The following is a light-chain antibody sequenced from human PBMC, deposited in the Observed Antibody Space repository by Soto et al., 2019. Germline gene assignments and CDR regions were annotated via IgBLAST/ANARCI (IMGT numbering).Light chain of an antibody. Sequence: EIVLTQSPGTLSLSPGERATLSCRASQSVSSSYLAWYQQKPGQAPRLLIYGASSRATGSPDRFRGSGSGTDFTLTISRLEPEAFAVYYCQQYGSSLTWTFGQGTKVEIK. J-gene: IGKJ1*01. CDR3: QQYGSSLTWT. V-gene: IGKV3-20*01. CDR1: QSVSSSY. CDR2: GAS.